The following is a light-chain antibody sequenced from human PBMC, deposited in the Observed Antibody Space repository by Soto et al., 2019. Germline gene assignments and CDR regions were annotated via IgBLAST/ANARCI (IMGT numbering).Light chain of an antibody. CDR3: QQYNNWPPWT. J-gene: IGKJ5*01. CDR2: GAS. V-gene: IGKV3-15*01. CDR1: QSVSSN. Sequence: EIVMTQSPAILSVSPGERATLSCRASQSVSSNLAWYQQKPGQAPRLLIYGASTRATGIPARFSGSGSGTEFTLTISSLQSEDFAVYYCQQYNNWPPWTFGQGTRLAIK.